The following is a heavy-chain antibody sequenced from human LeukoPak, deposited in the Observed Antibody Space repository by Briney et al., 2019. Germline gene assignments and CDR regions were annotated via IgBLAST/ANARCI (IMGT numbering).Heavy chain of an antibody. CDR2: IDPSDSYT. D-gene: IGHD5-18*01. CDR3: ARRRFSGDTAMLDY. CDR1: GYSFTTYW. J-gene: IGHJ4*02. V-gene: IGHV5-10-1*01. Sequence: PGESLKISCKGSGYSFTTYWIIWVRQRSGKGLECMGSIDPSDSYTNYSPSFQGHVTISDDTSISTAFLQWSSLKASDTAIYYCARRRFSGDTAMLDYWGQGTLVSVSS.